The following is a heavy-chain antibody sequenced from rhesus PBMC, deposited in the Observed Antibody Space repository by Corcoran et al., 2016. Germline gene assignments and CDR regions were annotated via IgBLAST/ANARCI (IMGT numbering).Heavy chain of an antibody. J-gene: IGHJ4*01. CDR1: GGSISINY. Sequence: QLQLQESGPGPVKPSETLSLPCAVSGGSISINYSSWLRQPPGTELEWIGRISGIGGSPYYNPSLKTRVTISTDTSKNPFSPKLSSLTAASTAVYYWARGRDLEIQRVPAYYFDSWGQGVLVTVSS. D-gene: IGHD5-24*01. CDR2: ISGIGGSP. V-gene: IGHV4-173*01. CDR3: ARGRDLEIQRVPAYYFDS.